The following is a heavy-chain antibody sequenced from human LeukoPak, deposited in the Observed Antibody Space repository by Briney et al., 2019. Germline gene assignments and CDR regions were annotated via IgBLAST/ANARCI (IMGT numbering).Heavy chain of an antibody. CDR1: GFTFDDYA. J-gene: IGHJ6*02. CDR2: ISWNSGSI. CDR3: AKDMSAGYYYGMDV. Sequence: GRSLRLSCAASGFTFDDYAMHLVRQAPGKGLEWVSGISWNSGSIGYADSVKGRSTISRDNAKNSLYLQMNSLRAEDTALYYCAKDMSAGYYYGMDVWGQGTTVTVSS. D-gene: IGHD6-19*01. V-gene: IGHV3-9*01.